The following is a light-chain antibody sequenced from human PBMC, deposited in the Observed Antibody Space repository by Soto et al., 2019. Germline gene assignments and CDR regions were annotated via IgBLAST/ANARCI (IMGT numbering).Light chain of an antibody. V-gene: IGKV1-33*01. J-gene: IGKJ4*01. CDR1: QDISKY. CDR3: QQYDNLPLT. CDR2: YAS. Sequence: DIQMTQSPSSLSASVGDRFTITCQASQDISKYLNWYQQKPGKAPKVLXYYASNLETGVPSRFSGSGSGTDFTFTISSLQPEDIETYYCQQYDNLPLTFGGGTKVDIK.